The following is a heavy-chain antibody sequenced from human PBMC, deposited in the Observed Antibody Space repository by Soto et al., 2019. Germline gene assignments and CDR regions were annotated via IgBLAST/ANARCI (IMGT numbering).Heavy chain of an antibody. CDR1: GVSISRSGYF. CDR2: IYDSGTT. V-gene: IGHV4-31*03. J-gene: IGHJ4*02. CDR3: ARSIRSYFDY. Sequence: PSETLSLTCTFSGVSISRSGYFWSWICQHPWKGLEWIGYIYDSGTTYYNPSLKSRVSLSVDTSKNQFSLNLTSVTAAGTAMSYCARSIRSYFDYWGQGTQV.